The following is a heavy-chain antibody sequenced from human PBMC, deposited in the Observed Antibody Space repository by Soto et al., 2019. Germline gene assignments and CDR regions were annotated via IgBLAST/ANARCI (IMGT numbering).Heavy chain of an antibody. D-gene: IGHD6-19*01. CDR2: IYHSGTT. Sequence: QVQLQESGPGLVKPSGTLSLTCAVSGGSISDNWWSWVRQPPGKGLEWIGEIYHSGTTNYNPSLKSRVTILXXXSXSQISLTXNXXXXXXXXXXXCARHVAVARTRGFDYWGQGTLVTVSS. V-gene: IGHV4-4*02. CDR1: GGSISDNW. J-gene: IGHJ4*02. CDR3: ARHVAVARTRGFDY.